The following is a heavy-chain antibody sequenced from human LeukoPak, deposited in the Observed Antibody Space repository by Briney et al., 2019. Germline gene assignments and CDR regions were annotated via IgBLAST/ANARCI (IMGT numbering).Heavy chain of an antibody. D-gene: IGHD2-15*01. J-gene: IGHJ4*02. CDR2: INSDGSSS. V-gene: IGHV3-74*01. Sequence: GGSLRLSCAASGFTLSSYWMHWVRQAPGKGQVWVSRINSDGSSSSYADSVKGRFAISRDNAKNTLYLQMNSLRAEDTAVYYCARDRLTHCSGGSCSQFDYWGQGTLVTVSS. CDR3: ARDRLTHCSGGSCSQFDY. CDR1: GFTLSSYW.